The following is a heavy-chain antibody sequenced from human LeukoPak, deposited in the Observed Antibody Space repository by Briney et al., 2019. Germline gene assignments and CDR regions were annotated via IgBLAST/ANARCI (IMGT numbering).Heavy chain of an antibody. CDR2: INPNSGGT. CDR1: GYTFTGYY. J-gene: IGHJ4*02. V-gene: IGHV1-2*04. Sequence: ASVKVSCKASGYTFTGYYMHWVRQAPGQGLEWMGWINPNSGGTNYAQKFQGWVTMTRDTPISTAYMELSRLRSDDTAVYYCAREEVGTTDFDYWGQGTLVTVSS. D-gene: IGHD1-1*01. CDR3: AREEVGTTDFDY.